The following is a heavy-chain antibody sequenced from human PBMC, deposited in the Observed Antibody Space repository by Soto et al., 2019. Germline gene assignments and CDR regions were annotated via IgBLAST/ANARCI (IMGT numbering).Heavy chain of an antibody. Sequence: QVQLVESGGGVVQPGRSLRLSCAASGFTFSSYAMHWVRQAPGEGLEWVAVISYDGSNKYYADSVKGRFTISRDNSKNTLYLQMNSLRAEDTAVYYCAMGGYSSSPPLDYWGQGTLVTVSS. V-gene: IGHV3-30-3*01. D-gene: IGHD6-6*01. CDR1: GFTFSSYA. CDR2: ISYDGSNK. CDR3: AMGGYSSSPPLDY. J-gene: IGHJ4*02.